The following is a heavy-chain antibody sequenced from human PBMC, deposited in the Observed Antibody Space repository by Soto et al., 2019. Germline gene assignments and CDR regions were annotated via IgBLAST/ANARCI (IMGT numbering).Heavy chain of an antibody. V-gene: IGHV1-69*01. CDR1: GGTFSSYA. D-gene: IGHD2-15*01. Sequence: QVQLVQSGAEVKKPGSSVKVSCKASGGTFSSYAISWVRQAPGQGLEWMGGIIPIFGTANYAQKFQGRVTITADESTSTAYMELSSLRSEDTAVYYCARGDIVVAVAATPPNYYYYGMDVWGQGTTVTVSS. CDR2: IIPIFGTA. J-gene: IGHJ6*02. CDR3: ARGDIVVAVAATPPNYYYYGMDV.